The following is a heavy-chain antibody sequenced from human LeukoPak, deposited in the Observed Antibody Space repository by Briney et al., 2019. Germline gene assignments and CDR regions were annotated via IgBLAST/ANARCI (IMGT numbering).Heavy chain of an antibody. D-gene: IGHD3-22*01. Sequence: SETLSLTCTVSGGSISSYYWSWIRQPPGKGLEWIGYIYNRGSANYNPSLKSRVTMSVDTSKNQFSLKLSSVTAADTAVYYCARENEGYDSSGYKVYWGQGTLVTVSS. J-gene: IGHJ4*02. CDR1: GGSISSYY. V-gene: IGHV4-59*01. CDR3: ARENEGYDSSGYKVY. CDR2: IYNRGSA.